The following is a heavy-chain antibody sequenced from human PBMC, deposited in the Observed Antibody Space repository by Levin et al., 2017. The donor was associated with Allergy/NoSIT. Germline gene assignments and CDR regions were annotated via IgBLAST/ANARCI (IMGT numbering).Heavy chain of an antibody. CDR3: AKDIRRINWDYGDYTGAFDI. D-gene: IGHD4-17*01. Sequence: GGSLRLSCAASGFTFSSYAMSWVRQAPGKGLEWVSAISGSGGSTYYADSVKGRFTISRDNSKNTLYLQMNSLRAEDTAVYYCAKDIRRINWDYGDYTGAFDIWGQGTMVTVSS. V-gene: IGHV3-23*01. CDR2: ISGSGGST. J-gene: IGHJ3*02. CDR1: GFTFSSYA.